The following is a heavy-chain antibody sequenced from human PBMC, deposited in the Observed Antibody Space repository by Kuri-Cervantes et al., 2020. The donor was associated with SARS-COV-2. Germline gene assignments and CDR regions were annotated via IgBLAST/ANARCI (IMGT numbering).Heavy chain of an antibody. CDR1: GYIFTSFY. J-gene: IGHJ1*01. CDR2: ISAYNGNT. D-gene: IGHD3-3*01. Sequence: ASVKVSCKASGYIFTSFYIHWVRQAPGQGLEWMGCISAYNGNTNYAQKLQGRVTMTRDTSISTAYMELSRLRSDDTAVYYCAITSIAYDFWSGYSHAEYFQHWGQGTLVTVSS. V-gene: IGHV1-2*02. CDR3: AITSIAYDFWSGYSHAEYFQH.